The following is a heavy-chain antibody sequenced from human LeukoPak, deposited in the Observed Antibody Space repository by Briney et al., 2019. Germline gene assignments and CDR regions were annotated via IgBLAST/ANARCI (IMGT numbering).Heavy chain of an antibody. Sequence: ASVKVSCKASGGTFSSYTISWVRQAPGQGLEWMGRIIPILGIANYAQKFQGRVTITTDTSTSTAYMELRSLRSDDTAVYYCARPELDIVVVPAATPDYYYYYMDVWGKGTTVTVSS. CDR2: IIPILGIA. V-gene: IGHV1-69*02. J-gene: IGHJ6*03. CDR1: GGTFSSYT. CDR3: ARPELDIVVVPAATPDYYYYYMDV. D-gene: IGHD2-2*01.